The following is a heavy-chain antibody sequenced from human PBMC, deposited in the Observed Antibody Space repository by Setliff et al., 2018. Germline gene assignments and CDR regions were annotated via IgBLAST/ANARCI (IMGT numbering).Heavy chain of an antibody. CDR3: SRLVRYCTTTTCQRASGDDY. D-gene: IGHD2-8*01. CDR1: GYMFKSYG. CDR2: ISPYTGNT. J-gene: IGHJ4*02. Sequence: ASVKVSCKASGYMFKSYGITWMRQAPGQGHEWMGWISPYTGNTYSAQRFQGRVTLTTDTSTTTAYLELRSLTSDDTAVYYCSRLVRYCTTTTCQRASGDDYWGQGTLVTVSS. V-gene: IGHV1-18*01.